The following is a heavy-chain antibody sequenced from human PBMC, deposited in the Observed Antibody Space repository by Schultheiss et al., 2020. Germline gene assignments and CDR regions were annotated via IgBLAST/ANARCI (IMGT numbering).Heavy chain of an antibody. CDR3: ARDGTTMVRGVLSPYGMDV. D-gene: IGHD3-10*01. CDR1: GGSISSSNW. V-gene: IGHV4-4*02. CDR2: IYYSGST. Sequence: SETLSLTCAVSGGSISSSNWWSWVRQPPGKGLEWIGSIYYSGSTYYNPSLKSRVTISVDTSKNQFSLKLSSVTAADTAVYYCARDGTTMVRGVLSPYGMDVWGQGTTVTVSS. J-gene: IGHJ6*02.